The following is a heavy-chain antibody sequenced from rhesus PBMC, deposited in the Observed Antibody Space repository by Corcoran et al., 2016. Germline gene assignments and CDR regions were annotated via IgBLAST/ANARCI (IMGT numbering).Heavy chain of an antibody. CDR2: ISYSGST. V-gene: IGHV4-122*02. CDR1: GGSISRNY. CDR3: ARLGVLQFLDWSPFDAFDF. D-gene: IGHD3-3*01. J-gene: IGHJ3*01. Sequence: QLQLQESGPGLVKPSETLSLTCAVSGGSISRNYWSWIRQPPGKGLEWIGYISYSGSTSYNPSLKSRVTISRDRSKNQFSLKLGSVTAAYTAVYYCARLGVLQFLDWSPFDAFDFWGQGLRVTVSS.